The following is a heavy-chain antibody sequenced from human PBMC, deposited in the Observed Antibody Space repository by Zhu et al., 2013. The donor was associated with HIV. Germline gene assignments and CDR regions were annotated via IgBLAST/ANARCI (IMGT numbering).Heavy chain of an antibody. CDR1: GYTFTDYY. V-gene: IGHV1-2*02. D-gene: IGHD4-17*01. CDR2: INPNSGGT. CDR3: ARKQLIYYGLEY. J-gene: IGHJ4*02. Sequence: QVQLVQSGAEVKKPGASVKVSCKASGYTFTDYYIYWVRQAPGQGLEWMGWINPNSGGTNYAQQFQGRVTMTRDTSITTVYMELASLRSDDTAMYYCARKQLIYYGLEYWGQGTLVTVSS.